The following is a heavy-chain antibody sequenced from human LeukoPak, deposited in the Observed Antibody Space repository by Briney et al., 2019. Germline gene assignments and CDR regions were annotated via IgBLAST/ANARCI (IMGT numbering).Heavy chain of an antibody. CDR2: ISRSGTTI. D-gene: IGHD1-26*01. J-gene: IGHJ4*02. V-gene: IGHV3-48*03. CDR3: AKEGSGSYLDY. CDR1: GFTFTSYE. Sequence: GGSLRLSCAASGFTFTSYEMNWVRQAPGKGLEWVSYISRSGTTIYYADSVKGRFTISRDNSKNTLYLQMNSLRAEDTAVYYCAKEGSGSYLDYWGQGTLVTVSS.